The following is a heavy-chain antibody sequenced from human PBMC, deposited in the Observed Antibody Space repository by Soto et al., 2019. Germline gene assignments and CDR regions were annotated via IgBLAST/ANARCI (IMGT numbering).Heavy chain of an antibody. CDR1: GGSISSGGYY. CDR2: IYYSGST. J-gene: IGHJ5*02. V-gene: IGHV4-31*03. Sequence: SETLSLTCTVSGGSISSGGYYWSWIRQHPGKGLEWIGYIYYSGSTYYNPSLKSRVTISVDTSKNQFSLKLSSVTAADTAVYYCARVNEGRWFDPWGQGTLVTVSS. CDR3: ARVNEGRWFDP.